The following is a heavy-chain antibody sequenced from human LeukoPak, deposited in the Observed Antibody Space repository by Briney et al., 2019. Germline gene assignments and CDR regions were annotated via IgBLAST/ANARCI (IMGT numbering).Heavy chain of an antibody. V-gene: IGHV4-39*02. D-gene: IGHD5-24*01. CDR1: GGSISSSSYC. CDR2: IYYSGST. J-gene: IGHJ2*01. Sequence: SETLSLTCSVSGGSISSSSYCWGWIRQPPGKGLEWIGSIYYSGSTYYNPSLKSRVTISVDTSKNQFSLKLSSVTAADTAVYYCGRDGYNYWYFDHWGRGTLVTVSS. CDR3: GRDGYNYWYFDH.